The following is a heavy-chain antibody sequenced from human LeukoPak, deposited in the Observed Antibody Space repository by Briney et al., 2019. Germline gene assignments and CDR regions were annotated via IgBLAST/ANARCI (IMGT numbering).Heavy chain of an antibody. CDR1: GFPFSSYE. CDR2: ITGSGSSI. CDR3: AREASNCGGDCNDY. Sequence: PGGSLRLSCAASGFPFSSYEMNWVRQAPGRGLEGVSYITGSGSSIYYSDSVKGRFTISRDNAKNSLYLQMNSLRVEDTAVYYCAREASNCGGDCNDYWGQGTLVTVSS. D-gene: IGHD2-21*02. J-gene: IGHJ4*02. V-gene: IGHV3-48*03.